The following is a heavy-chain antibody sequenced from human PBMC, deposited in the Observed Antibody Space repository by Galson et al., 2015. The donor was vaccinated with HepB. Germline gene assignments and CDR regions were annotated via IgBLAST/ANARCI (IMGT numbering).Heavy chain of an antibody. Sequence: SVKVSCKASGYTFTSYGISWVRQAPGQGLEWMGWISAYNGNTNYAQKLQGRVTMTTDTSTSTAYMELRSLRSDDTAVYYCAREGYSGYDRGIDFDIWGQGTMVTVSS. CDR1: GYTFTSYG. J-gene: IGHJ3*02. D-gene: IGHD5-12*01. V-gene: IGHV1-18*01. CDR3: AREGYSGYDRGIDFDI. CDR2: ISAYNGNT.